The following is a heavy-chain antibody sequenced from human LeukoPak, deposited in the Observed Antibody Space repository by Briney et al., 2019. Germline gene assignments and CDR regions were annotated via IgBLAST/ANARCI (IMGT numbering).Heavy chain of an antibody. J-gene: IGHJ4*02. CDR2: ISPSGGST. V-gene: IGHV1-46*01. CDR3: ARGRSPSYCSGGSCYSIRFDY. Sequence: GASVKVSCKASGYTFTSYYMHWVRQAPGQGLEWMGIISPSGGSTSYAQKFQGRVTMTRDTSTSTVYMELSSLRSEDTAVYYCARGRSPSYCSGGSCYSIRFDYWGQGTLVTVSS. CDR1: GYTFTSYY. D-gene: IGHD2-15*01.